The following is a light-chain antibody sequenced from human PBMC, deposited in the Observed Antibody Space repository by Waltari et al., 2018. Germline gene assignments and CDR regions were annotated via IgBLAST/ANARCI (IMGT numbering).Light chain of an antibody. J-gene: IGLJ2*01. CDR3: QSYDSSLSGSV. V-gene: IGLV1-40*01. CDR1: SSNIGAGYD. Sequence: QSGLTQPPSVSGAPGQRVTISCTGSSSNIGAGYDVHWYQLLPGTAPKLLICGNSNRPPGFPDRFSGSRSGTSASLAITGLQAEDEAGYYCQSYDSSLSGSVFGGGTKLTVL. CDR2: GNS.